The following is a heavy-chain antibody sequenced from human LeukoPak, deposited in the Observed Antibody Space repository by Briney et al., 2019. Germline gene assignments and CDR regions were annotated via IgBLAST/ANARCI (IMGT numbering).Heavy chain of an antibody. V-gene: IGHV1-2*02. CDR3: ARDGVQLWFGELFPKDY. J-gene: IGHJ4*02. Sequence: ASVKVSCKASGYTFTGYYMHWVRQAPGQGLEWMGWINPNSGGTNYAQKFQGRVTMTRDTSISTAYMELSRLRSDDTAVYYRARDGVQLWFGELFPKDYWGQGTLVTVSS. CDR1: GYTFTGYY. CDR2: INPNSGGT. D-gene: IGHD3-10*01.